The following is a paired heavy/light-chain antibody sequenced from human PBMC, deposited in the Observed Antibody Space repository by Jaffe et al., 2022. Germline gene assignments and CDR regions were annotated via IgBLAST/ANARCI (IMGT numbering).Light chain of an antibody. CDR1: TGAVTSGYY. J-gene: IGLJ1*01. CDR2: STS. Sequence: QTVVTQEPSLTVSPGGTVTLTCASSTGAVTSGYYPNWFQQKPGQAPRALIYSTSNRHSWTPARFSGSLLGGKAALTLSGVQPEDEAEYYCLLYYGGGYVFGTGTKVTVL. CDR3: LLYYGGGYV. V-gene: IGLV7-43*01.
Heavy chain of an antibody. V-gene: IGHV1-46*01. D-gene: IGHD2-15*01. CDR3: ARELPGSFNFDY. CDR2: INPSGVT. CDR1: GYTFTTYH. Sequence: QVQLVQSGAEVREPGASVKVSCKASGYTFTTYHVHWVRQAPGQGLEYMGIINPSGVTNYAQKFQGRVTMTSDTSTSTVYMELSSLRSEDTAVYYCARELPGSFNFDYWGRGTLVTVSS. J-gene: IGHJ4*02.